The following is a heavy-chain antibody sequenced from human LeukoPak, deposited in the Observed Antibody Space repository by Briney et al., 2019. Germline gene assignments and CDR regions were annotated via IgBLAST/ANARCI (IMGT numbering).Heavy chain of an antibody. D-gene: IGHD3-16*02. Sequence: KTSETLSLTCAVYGGSFSDYYWSWIRQPPGKGLEWIGEINHSGTTNYSPSLKSRVSISVDTSKNQFSLKLNSVTAADAAMYYCAGHYSSGSYRYTGSFDSWGQGMLVNVSS. CDR1: GGSFSDYY. J-gene: IGHJ4*02. V-gene: IGHV4-34*01. CDR3: AGHYSSGSYRYTGSFDS. CDR2: INHSGTT.